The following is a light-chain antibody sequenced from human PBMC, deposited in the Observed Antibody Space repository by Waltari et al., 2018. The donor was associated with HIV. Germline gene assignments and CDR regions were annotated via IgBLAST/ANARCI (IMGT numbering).Light chain of an antibody. CDR3: SSYTASNTLWV. V-gene: IGLV2-14*03. CDR1: SSDIGAYNH. Sequence: QSALTQPASVSGSRGQSITMSCTGTSSDIGAYNHVSWFQQRPGKAPKRTIYDVTDRTSGVSTRFSGSKSGITASLTISGLQADDEGDYYCSSYTASNTLWVFGGGTKLTVL. CDR2: DVT. J-gene: IGLJ3*02.